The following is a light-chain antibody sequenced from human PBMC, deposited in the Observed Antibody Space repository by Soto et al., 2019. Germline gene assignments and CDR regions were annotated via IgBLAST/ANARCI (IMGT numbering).Light chain of an antibody. Sequence: QSALTQPASVSGSPGQSVTISCTGTSSDVGAYKYVSWYQQHPGKAPKLMIYEVSNRPSGVSNRFSGSKSGNTASLTISGLQADDEADYYCNSYAGDCIRFVFGTGTMLTVL. V-gene: IGLV2-14*01. J-gene: IGLJ1*01. CDR3: NSYAGDCIRFV. CDR1: SSDVGAYKY. CDR2: EVS.